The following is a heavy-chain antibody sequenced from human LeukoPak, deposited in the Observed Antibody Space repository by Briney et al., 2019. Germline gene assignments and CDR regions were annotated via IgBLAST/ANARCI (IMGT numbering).Heavy chain of an antibody. CDR3: VKVFSPHCTGASCRYWYFGL. Sequence: GGSLRLSCSASGFTFSSYAMHWVRQAPGKGLEDVSAITDNGGNTFYADSVKGRFTIFRDNSKNTLFLQMTSLRVEDTAVYHCVKVFSPHCTGASCRYWYFGLWGRGTLVTVSS. CDR1: GFTFSSYA. J-gene: IGHJ2*01. CDR2: ITDNGGNT. V-gene: IGHV3-64D*06. D-gene: IGHD2-8*02.